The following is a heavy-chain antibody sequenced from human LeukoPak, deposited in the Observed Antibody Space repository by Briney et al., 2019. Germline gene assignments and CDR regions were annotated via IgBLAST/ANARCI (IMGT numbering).Heavy chain of an antibody. CDR3: ARDSELPYFDY. D-gene: IGHD1-26*01. CDR2: ISSTSSTI. Sequence: GGSLRLSCAASGFTFNTYNMNWVRQAPGKGLEWVSYISSTSSTIFYADSVKGRFTISRDNAKNSLYLQMNSLTDEDTAVYYCARDSELPYFDYWGQGTLATVSS. V-gene: IGHV3-48*02. CDR1: GFTFNTYN. J-gene: IGHJ4*02.